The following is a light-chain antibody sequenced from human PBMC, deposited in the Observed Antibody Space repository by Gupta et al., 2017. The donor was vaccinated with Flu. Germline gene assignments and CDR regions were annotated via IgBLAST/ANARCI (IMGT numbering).Light chain of an antibody. Sequence: ERATLSCRASQSVNSRYLGWYQQKPGQTPRLLIYGTSSRATGIPDRFSGSGSGTDFTLTISRLEPEDFAVYYCQQYGSSPLTFGGGTKVEIK. CDR2: GTS. V-gene: IGKV3-20*01. CDR3: QQYGSSPLT. CDR1: QSVNSRY. J-gene: IGKJ4*01.